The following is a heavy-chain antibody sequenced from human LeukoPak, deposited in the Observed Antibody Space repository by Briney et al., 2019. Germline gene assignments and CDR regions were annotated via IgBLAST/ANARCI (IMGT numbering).Heavy chain of an antibody. CDR1: GFTFTNYA. Sequence: PGGSLRLSCAASGFTFTNYAMSWVRQAPGKALEWVSVISGSGGSTYYADSVKGRFTISRDNSENTLHLQMNSLRAEDTAVYYCAKSSGSYIYYFDYWGQGTLVTVSS. CDR2: ISGSGGST. CDR3: AKSSGSYIYYFDY. V-gene: IGHV3-23*01. J-gene: IGHJ4*02. D-gene: IGHD1-26*01.